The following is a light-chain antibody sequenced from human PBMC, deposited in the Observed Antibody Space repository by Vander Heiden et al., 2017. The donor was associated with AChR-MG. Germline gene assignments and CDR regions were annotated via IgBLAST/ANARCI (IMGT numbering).Light chain of an antibody. CDR1: SSDVGGYNY. Sequence: QSALTQPPSASGSPGQSVTISCTGTSSDVGGYNYVSWYQQHPGKAPKLMIFEGNKRPSGVPNRFSGSKSGNTASLTVSGLQAEDEADYYCSSYAGSKNVVFGGGTKLTVL. CDR3: SSYAGSKNVV. J-gene: IGLJ2*01. CDR2: EGN. V-gene: IGLV2-8*01.